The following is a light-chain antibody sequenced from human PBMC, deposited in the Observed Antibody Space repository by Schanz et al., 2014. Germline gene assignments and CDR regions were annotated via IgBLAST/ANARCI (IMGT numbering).Light chain of an antibody. CDR2: DAS. CDR1: GSDIGNYNL. CDR3: CSYAGTSTFVV. V-gene: IGLV2-23*02. Sequence: QSALTQPASVSGSPGQSITISCTGTGSDIGNYNLVSWYQKYPGEAPKLMIYDASKRPSGVPNRFSGSKSGNTASLTISGLQADDEADYYCCSYAGTSTFVVFGGGTKLTVL. J-gene: IGLJ2*01.